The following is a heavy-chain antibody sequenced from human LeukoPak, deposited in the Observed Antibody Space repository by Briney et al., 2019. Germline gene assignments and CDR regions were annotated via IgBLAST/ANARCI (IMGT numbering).Heavy chain of an antibody. CDR1: GFTFDDYA. J-gene: IGHJ2*01. V-gene: IGHV3-9*01. Sequence: PGGSLRLSCAASGFTFDDYAMHWVRQAPGKGLEWVSGISWNSGSIGYADSVKGRFTISRDNAKNSLYLQMNSPRAEDTALYYCAKGLGYCSGGSCYGEVYWYFDLWGRGTLVTVSS. CDR3: AKGLGYCSGGSCYGEVYWYFDL. D-gene: IGHD2-15*01. CDR2: ISWNSGSI.